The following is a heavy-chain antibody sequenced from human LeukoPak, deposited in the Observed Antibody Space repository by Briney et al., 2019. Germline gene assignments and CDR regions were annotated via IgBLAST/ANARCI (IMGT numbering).Heavy chain of an antibody. Sequence: SETLSLTCTVSGGSISSGDYYWSWIRQPPGKGXXXXGYIYYSGSTYYNPSLKSRVTISVDTSKNQFSLKLSSVTAADTAVYYCARERCGGDCYTAWRCYFDYWGQGTLVTVSS. V-gene: IGHV4-30-4*01. CDR2: IYYSGST. J-gene: IGHJ4*02. D-gene: IGHD2-21*02. CDR3: ARERCGGDCYTAWRCYFDY. CDR1: GGSISSGDYY.